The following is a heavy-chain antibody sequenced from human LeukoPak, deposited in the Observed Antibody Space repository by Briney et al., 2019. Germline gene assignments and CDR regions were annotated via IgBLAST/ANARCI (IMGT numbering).Heavy chain of an antibody. J-gene: IGHJ4*02. V-gene: IGHV3-7*01. Sequence: PGGSLRLSCAASGFTFSSYWMSWVRQAPGKGLEWVANIKQDGSEKYYVDSVKGRFTISRDNAKNSLYLQMNSLRAEDTAVYYCTRVPAAYSFDYWGQGTLVTVSS. D-gene: IGHD2-2*01. CDR1: GFTFSSYW. CDR2: IKQDGSEK. CDR3: TRVPAAYSFDY.